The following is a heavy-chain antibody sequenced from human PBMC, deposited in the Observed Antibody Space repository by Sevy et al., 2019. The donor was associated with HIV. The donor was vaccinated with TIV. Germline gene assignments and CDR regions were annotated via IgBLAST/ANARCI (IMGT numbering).Heavy chain of an antibody. CDR2: INHSGST. V-gene: IGHV4-34*01. Sequence: SETLSLACAVYGGSFSGYYWSWIRRPPGKGLEWIGEINHSGSTNDNPSLKSRVTISVDTSKNQFSLKLSSVTAADTAVYYCARAPHYYGSGAFDYWAQGTLVTVSS. CDR3: ARAPHYYGSGAFDY. J-gene: IGHJ4*02. CDR1: GGSFSGYY. D-gene: IGHD3-10*01.